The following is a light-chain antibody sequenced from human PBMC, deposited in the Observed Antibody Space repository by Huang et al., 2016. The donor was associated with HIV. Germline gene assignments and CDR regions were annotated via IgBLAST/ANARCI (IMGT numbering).Light chain of an antibody. Sequence: EIVLTQSPGTLSLSPGERATLSCRASQSVSSYLAWYQQKLGQAPRLLIYGASSRATGIPDRFSGSGSGTDFTLTISRLEPEDFAVYYCQHYISLRYTFGQGTKLEIK. CDR1: QSVSSY. CDR2: GAS. J-gene: IGKJ2*01. CDR3: QHYISLRYT. V-gene: IGKV3-20*01.